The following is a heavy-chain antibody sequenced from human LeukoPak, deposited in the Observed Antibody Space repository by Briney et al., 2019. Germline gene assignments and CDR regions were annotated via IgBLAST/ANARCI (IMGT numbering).Heavy chain of an antibody. CDR2: IKQDGSEK. CDR3: ARGWGDCTTVSCYTGGDVFDM. Sequence: PGGSLRLSCAASGFTFRSYWMHWVRQAPGKGLEWVANIKQDGSEKYYVDSVKGRFTISRDNAKNSLFLQMNSLRAEDTAVYYCARGWGDCTTVSCYTGGDVFDMWGQGTMVTVSS. D-gene: IGHD2-2*02. V-gene: IGHV3-7*01. J-gene: IGHJ3*02. CDR1: GFTFRSYW.